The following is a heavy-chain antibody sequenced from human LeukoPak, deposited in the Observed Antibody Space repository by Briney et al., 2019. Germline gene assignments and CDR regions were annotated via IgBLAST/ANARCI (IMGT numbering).Heavy chain of an antibody. CDR1: GGSISSYY. D-gene: IGHD2-2*01. Sequence: SETLSLTCTVSGGSISSYYWSWIRQPPGKGLEWIGYIYYSGSTNYNPSLKSRVTMSVDTSKNQFSLKLTSVTAADTAVYYCATESSSTTYRALDYWGQGTLVTVSS. V-gene: IGHV4-59*12. J-gene: IGHJ4*02. CDR3: ATESSSTTYRALDY. CDR2: IYYSGST.